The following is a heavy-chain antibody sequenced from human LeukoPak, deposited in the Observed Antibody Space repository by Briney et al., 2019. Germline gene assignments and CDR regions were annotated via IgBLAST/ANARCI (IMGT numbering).Heavy chain of an antibody. J-gene: IGHJ4*02. CDR1: GYTFTNYY. CDR3: ARGSNRDY. CDR2: INPNTGGT. Sequence: ASVKVSCKASGYTFTNYYIHWVRQAPGQGLEWMGWINPNTGGTNYAQKFQGRVTMTRDTSISTAYMELSRLGSDDTAVYYCARGSNRDYWRQGTLVTVSS. D-gene: IGHD2-8*01. V-gene: IGHV1-2*02.